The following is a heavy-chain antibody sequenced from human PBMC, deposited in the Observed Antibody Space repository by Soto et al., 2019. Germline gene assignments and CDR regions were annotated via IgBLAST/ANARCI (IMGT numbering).Heavy chain of an antibody. CDR1: GFTFSSYA. Sequence: GGSLRLSCAASGFTFSSYAMSWVRQAPGKGLEWVSAIGGSGGSTYYADSVKGRFTISRDNSKNTLYLQMNSLRAEDTAVYYCAKAPAEDDYGDYYYYYYMDVWGKGTTVTVSS. J-gene: IGHJ6*03. CDR2: IGGSGGST. CDR3: AKAPAEDDYGDYYYYYYMDV. D-gene: IGHD4-17*01. V-gene: IGHV3-23*01.